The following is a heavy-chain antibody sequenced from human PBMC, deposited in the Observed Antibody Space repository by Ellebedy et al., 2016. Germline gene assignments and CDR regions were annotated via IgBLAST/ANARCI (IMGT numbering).Heavy chain of an antibody. V-gene: IGHV1-69*04. CDR1: GYTFTSYA. CDR2: IIPILGIA. J-gene: IGHJ4*02. CDR3: AREMATEAFDY. D-gene: IGHD5-24*01. Sequence: SVKVSXKASGYTFTSYAISWVRQAPGQGLEWMGRIIPILGIANYAQKFQGRVTITADKSTSTAYMELSSLRSEDTAVYYCAREMATEAFDYWGQGTLVTVSS.